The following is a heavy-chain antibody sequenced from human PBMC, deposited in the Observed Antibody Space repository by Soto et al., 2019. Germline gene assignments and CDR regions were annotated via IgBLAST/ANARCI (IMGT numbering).Heavy chain of an antibody. D-gene: IGHD6-19*01. CDR2: VSHDGRNT. Sequence: VQLVESGGGVVQPGRSLRLSCAASGFTFSDYAMHWVRQAPGKGLEWVAVVSHDGRNTHYADSVKGRFTISRASSKNSVSRDLTSLRAADTAVYSCATRGRQWQVTSDFNYWGQGAVVTVSS. V-gene: IGHV3-30*03. CDR1: GFTFSDYA. J-gene: IGHJ4*02. CDR3: ATRGRQWQVTSDFNY.